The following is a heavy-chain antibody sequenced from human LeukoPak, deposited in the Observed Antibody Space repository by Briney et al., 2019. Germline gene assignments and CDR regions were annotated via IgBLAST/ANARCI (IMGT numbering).Heavy chain of an antibody. V-gene: IGHV4-38-2*02. CDR2: IYHRGST. CDR3: ARDLRPSEVYFDS. CDR1: DYSISSDYY. J-gene: IGHJ4*02. Sequence: SETLSLTCTVSDYSISSDYYWGWIRQPPGKGLEWIGTIYHRGSTYYNPSLKSQVTISVDTSKNQFSLKLSSVTAADTAVYYCARDLRPSEVYFDSWGQGTLVTVSS. D-gene: IGHD3-3*01.